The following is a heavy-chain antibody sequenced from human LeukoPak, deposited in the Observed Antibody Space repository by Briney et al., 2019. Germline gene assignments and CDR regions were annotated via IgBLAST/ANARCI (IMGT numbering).Heavy chain of an antibody. J-gene: IGHJ6*02. CDR1: GGFISTYY. Sequence: SETLSLTWPVSGGFISTYYWSWLRQPPGKGLQWIGYVYYNANTKYNPSLWSRVTMSVDTSKNYFTMKMTSVTAAVTAVDSCAKAFFEFAPKGYYYGMDVWGQGTTVTVSS. V-gene: IGHV4-59*01. D-gene: IGHD3-10*01. CDR2: VYYNANT. CDR3: AKAFFEFAPKGYYYGMDV.